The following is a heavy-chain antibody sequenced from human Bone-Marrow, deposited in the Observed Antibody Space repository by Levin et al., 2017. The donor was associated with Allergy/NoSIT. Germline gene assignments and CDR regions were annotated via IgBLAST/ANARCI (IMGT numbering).Heavy chain of an antibody. CDR2: MNPNSGNT. CDR1: GYTFTSYD. V-gene: IGHV1-8*01. J-gene: IGHJ6*02. CDR3: ARYRPYYGDYIYYYYGMDV. Sequence: NPGESLKISCKASGYTFTSYDINWVRQATGQGLEWMGWMNPNSGNTGYAQKFQGRVTMTRNTSISTAYMELSSLRSEDTAVYYCARYRPYYGDYIYYYYGMDVWGQGTTVTVSS. D-gene: IGHD4-17*01.